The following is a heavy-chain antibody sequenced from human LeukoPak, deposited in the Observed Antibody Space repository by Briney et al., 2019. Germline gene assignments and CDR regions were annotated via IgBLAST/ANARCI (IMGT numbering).Heavy chain of an antibody. D-gene: IGHD6-19*01. CDR3: ASLFIARVAVAGNWFDP. CDR1: GGSLSRYY. CDR2: IYYSGNT. J-gene: IGHJ5*02. Sequence: SETLSLTCTVAGGSLSRYYWSWIRQPPGKGLEWIGYIYYSGNTNYNPSLKSRVTISVDTSKNQFSLKLSSVTAADTAVYYCASLFIARVAVAGNWFDPWGQGTLVTVSS. V-gene: IGHV4-59*08.